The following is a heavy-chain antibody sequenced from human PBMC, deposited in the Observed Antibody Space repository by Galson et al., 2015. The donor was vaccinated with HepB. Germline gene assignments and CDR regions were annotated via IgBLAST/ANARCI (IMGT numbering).Heavy chain of an antibody. CDR2: IYYSGST. CDR1: GGSISSGGYS. D-gene: IGHD6-13*01. Sequence: TLSLTCAVSGGSISSGGYSWSWIRQPPGKGLEWIGYIYYSGSTYYNPSLKSRVTISVDTSKNQFSLKLSSVTAADTAVYYCARGTTPLRIAAGRSDAFDIWGQGTMVAVSS. V-gene: IGHV4-30-4*07. J-gene: IGHJ3*02. CDR3: ARGTTPLRIAAGRSDAFDI.